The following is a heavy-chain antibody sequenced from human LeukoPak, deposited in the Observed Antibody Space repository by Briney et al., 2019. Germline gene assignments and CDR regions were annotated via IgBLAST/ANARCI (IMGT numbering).Heavy chain of an antibody. CDR1: GGSISSGGYS. V-gene: IGHV4-30-2*01. J-gene: IGHJ5*02. Sequence: SQTLSLTCAVSGGSISSGGYSWSWIRQPPGKGLEWIGYIYHSGSTYYNPSLKSRVTISVDRSKNQFSLKLSSVTAADTAVYYCARDAGGTWFDPWGQGILVTVSS. CDR2: IYHSGST. CDR3: ARDAGGTWFDP.